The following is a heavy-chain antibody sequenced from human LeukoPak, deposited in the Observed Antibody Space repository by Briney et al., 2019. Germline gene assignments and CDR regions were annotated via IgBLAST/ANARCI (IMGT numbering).Heavy chain of an antibody. CDR2: FDPEDGET. Sequence: ASVKVSCKVSGYTLTELSMHWVRQAPGKGLEWMGGFDPEDGETIYAQKFQGRVTMTEDTSTDTAYMELSSLRSDDTAVCYCARGRISYYDSSGYYWTDAFDIWGQGTMVTVSS. CDR3: ARGRISYYDSSGYYWTDAFDI. CDR1: GYTLTELS. J-gene: IGHJ3*02. V-gene: IGHV1-24*01. D-gene: IGHD3-22*01.